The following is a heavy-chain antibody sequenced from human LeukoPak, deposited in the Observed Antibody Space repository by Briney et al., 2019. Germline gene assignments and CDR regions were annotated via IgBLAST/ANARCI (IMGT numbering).Heavy chain of an antibody. Sequence: SDTLSLTCAVSGYSISSSNWWGWIRQPPGKGLEYIGYIYYTGTIYYNPSLKSRATLSLDTPKNQFSLRLSSVTAADTALYFCTLGANYYDRNTYYFTDYWGQGTLVTASS. V-gene: IGHV4-28*05. CDR1: GYSISSSNW. CDR3: TLGANYYDRNTYYFTDY. D-gene: IGHD3-22*01. J-gene: IGHJ4*02. CDR2: IYYTGTI.